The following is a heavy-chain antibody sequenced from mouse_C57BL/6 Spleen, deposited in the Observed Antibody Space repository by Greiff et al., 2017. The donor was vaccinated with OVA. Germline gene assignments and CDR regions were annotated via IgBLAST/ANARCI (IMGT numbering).Heavy chain of an antibody. CDR2: IHPSDSDT. J-gene: IGHJ3*01. Sequence: QVQLQQPGAELVKPGASVKVSCKASGYTFTSYWMHWVKQRPGQGLEWIGRIHPSDSDTNYNQKFKGKATLTVDKSSSTAYMQRSSLTSEDAAVYYCAILGAQATEAYWGQGTLVTVSA. D-gene: IGHD3-2*02. CDR3: AILGAQATEAY. V-gene: IGHV1-74*01. CDR1: GYTFTSYW.